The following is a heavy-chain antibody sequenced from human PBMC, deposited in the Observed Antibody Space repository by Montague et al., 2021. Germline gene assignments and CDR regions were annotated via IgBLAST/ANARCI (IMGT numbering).Heavy chain of an antibody. J-gene: IGHJ3*02. Sequence: SLRLSCAASGFTFTGYWMTWIRQAPGQGLVWVANIKQDGTLAHYAASVKGRFTISRDNAKNSLYLQMNSLRAEDTALYYCARDTSEVFDIWGQGTMVTVSS. CDR2: IKQDGTLA. D-gene: IGHD2-2*01. CDR1: GFTFTGYW. CDR3: ARDTSEVFDI. V-gene: IGHV3-7*05.